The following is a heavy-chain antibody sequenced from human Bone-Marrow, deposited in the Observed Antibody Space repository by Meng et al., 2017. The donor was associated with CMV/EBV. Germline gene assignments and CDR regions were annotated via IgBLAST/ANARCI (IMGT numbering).Heavy chain of an antibody. D-gene: IGHD3-22*01. CDR2: IYSGNGRT. J-gene: IGHJ4*02. V-gene: IGHV3-23*03. CDR3: AKDLRPSYYDSSAYYQD. CDR1: GFTFSSFA. Sequence: GESLKISCAASGFTFSSFAMSWVRQAPGKGLEWVSSIYSGNGRTYYADSVKGRFTISRDNSKNTVYLQMNSLRGEDTATYYCAKDLRPSYYDSSAYYQDWGQGTLVTVSS.